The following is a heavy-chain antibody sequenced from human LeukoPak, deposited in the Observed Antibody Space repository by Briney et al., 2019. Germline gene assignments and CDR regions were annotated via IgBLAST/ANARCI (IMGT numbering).Heavy chain of an antibody. J-gene: IGHJ4*02. CDR1: GFTFSSYS. CDR3: ARDRDSTYFDY. Sequence: GGSLRLSCAASGFTFSSYSMSWVRQAPGKGLEWVSYISSSSSTIYYADSVKGRFTISRDNAKNSLYLQMNSLRAEDTAVYYCARDRDSTYFDYWGQGTLVTVSS. V-gene: IGHV3-48*01. D-gene: IGHD6-13*01. CDR2: ISSSSSTI.